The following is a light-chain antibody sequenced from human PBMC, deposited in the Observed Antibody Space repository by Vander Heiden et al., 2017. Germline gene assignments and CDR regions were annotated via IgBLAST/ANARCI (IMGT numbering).Light chain of an antibody. J-gene: IGLJ2*01. V-gene: IGLV3-1*01. CDR1: NLGDKY. Sequence: SYELTQPPSVSVSQGQTASITCSGDNLGDKYACWYQHKPGQSPVLVIYQDTKRPSGIPERFSGSNSGNTATLTISGTQAMDEADYYCQAWDRSTDVVFGGGTKLTVL. CDR2: QDT. CDR3: QAWDRSTDVV.